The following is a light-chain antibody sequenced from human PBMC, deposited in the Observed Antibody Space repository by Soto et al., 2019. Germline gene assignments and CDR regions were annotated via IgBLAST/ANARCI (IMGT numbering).Light chain of an antibody. V-gene: IGLV2-11*01. CDR1: SSDVGGSKY. Sequence: QSALTQPRSVSGSPGQSVTISCTGTSSDVGGSKYVSWYQQHPGKAPKLMIYDVSKRPSGVPDRFSGSKSGNTASLTISGLQAEYEADYYCCSYAGSYTVMFDGGTKLTVL. J-gene: IGLJ3*02. CDR3: CSYAGSYTVM. CDR2: DVS.